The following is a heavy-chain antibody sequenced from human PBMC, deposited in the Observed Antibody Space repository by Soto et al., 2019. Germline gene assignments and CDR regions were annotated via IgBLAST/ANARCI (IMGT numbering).Heavy chain of an antibody. CDR2: ITTSSAYI. D-gene: IGHD2-21*01. CDR3: VRSGTARLLRHSWFDT. V-gene: IGHV3-21*01. CDR1: GFTFNTYD. J-gene: IGHJ5*02. Sequence: EVQLVASGGGLDKPGGSLRLSCAASGFTFNTYDMNWVRQAPGKGLEWVSSITTSSAYIYYADSLKGRITIARDNAKNSLFLQMNSLRAEDTAVYYCVRSGTARLLRHSWFDTWGQGTLVTVSS.